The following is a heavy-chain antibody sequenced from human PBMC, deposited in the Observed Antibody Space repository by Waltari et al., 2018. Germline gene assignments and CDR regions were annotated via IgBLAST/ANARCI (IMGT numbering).Heavy chain of an antibody. V-gene: IGHV1-69*01. D-gene: IGHD6-6*01. CDR2: IIPIFGTA. Sequence: QVQLVQSGAEVKKPGSSVKVSCKASGGTFSSYAISWVRQAPGQGLEWMGGIIPIFGTANYAQKLQGRGKIPADESTSTAYMGLSSLRSEDTAVYYCARGIAARPNYYGMDVWGQGTTVTVSS. CDR1: GGTFSSYA. CDR3: ARGIAARPNYYGMDV. J-gene: IGHJ6*02.